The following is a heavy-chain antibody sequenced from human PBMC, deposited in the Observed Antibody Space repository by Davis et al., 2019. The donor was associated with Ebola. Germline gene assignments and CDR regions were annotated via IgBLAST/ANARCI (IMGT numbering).Heavy chain of an antibody. J-gene: IGHJ6*02. Sequence: PGGSLRLSCAASGFTFSSYSMNWARQAPGKGLEWVSYISSSSSTIYYADSVKGRFTISRDNSKNTLYLQMNSLRAEDTAVYYCARLETYYDFWSGYYYYYYGMDVWGQGTTVTVSS. D-gene: IGHD3-3*01. CDR3: ARLETYYDFWSGYYYYYYGMDV. CDR2: ISSSSSTI. CDR1: GFTFSSYS. V-gene: IGHV3-48*01.